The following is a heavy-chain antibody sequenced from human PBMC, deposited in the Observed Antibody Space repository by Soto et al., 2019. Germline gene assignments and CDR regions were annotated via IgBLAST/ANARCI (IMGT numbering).Heavy chain of an antibody. V-gene: IGHV3-23*01. CDR1: GFTFSSYA. D-gene: IGHD6-19*01. CDR2: ISGSGGST. J-gene: IGHJ4*02. Sequence: EVQLLESGGGLVQPGGSLRLSCAASGFTFSSYAMSWVRQAPGKGLEWVSAISGSGGSTYYADSVKGRFTISRDNSKSSLYLQMNSMRAEDTAVYYCAKELSFSSGWTEFDYWGQGTLVTVSS. CDR3: AKELSFSSGWTEFDY.